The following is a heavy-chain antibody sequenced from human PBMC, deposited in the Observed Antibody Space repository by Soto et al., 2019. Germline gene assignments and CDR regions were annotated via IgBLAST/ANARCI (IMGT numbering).Heavy chain of an antibody. Sequence: EVQLVESGGGVVKPGGSLTISCAASGFSFSDAWMSWVRQAPGKGLELVGRIRSKTDGGTTDYAAPVKGRFTISRNDSNKLVYVQVNSLRTEDTALYYGTTSLLCYGGSCSPDGFEYWGRGTLVTVSS. CDR3: TTSLLCYGGSCSPDGFEY. CDR1: GFSFSDAW. CDR2: IRSKTDGGTT. D-gene: IGHD2-15*01. V-gene: IGHV3-15*01. J-gene: IGHJ4*02.